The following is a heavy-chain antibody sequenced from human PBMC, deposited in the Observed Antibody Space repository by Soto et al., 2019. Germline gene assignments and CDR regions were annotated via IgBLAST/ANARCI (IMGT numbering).Heavy chain of an antibody. D-gene: IGHD3-9*01. CDR3: ARKPIYHFFAGYYSVDY. CDR1: GGSFSDYY. V-gene: IGHV4-34*01. CDR2: INHSGTT. J-gene: IGHJ4*02. Sequence: SETLSLTCAVLGGSFSDYYWTWIRQPRGKGLEWIGEINHSGTTSYNPSLKSRLTISVDTSNNHFSLKLSSVTAADTAVYYCARKPIYHFFAGYYSVDYWGQGTLVTVSS.